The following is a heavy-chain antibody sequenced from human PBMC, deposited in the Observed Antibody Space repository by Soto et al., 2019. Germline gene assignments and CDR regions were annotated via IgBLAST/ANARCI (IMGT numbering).Heavy chain of an antibody. CDR1: GFTFSNAW. V-gene: IGHV3-15*07. J-gene: IGHJ6*02. Sequence: GGSLRLSCAASGFTFSNAWMNWVRQAPGKGLEWVGRIKSKTDGGTTDYAAPVKGRFTISRDDSKNTRYLQMNSLKTEDTAVYYCTPPIRGAAAGSETYYYGMDVWGQGTTVTVSS. D-gene: IGHD6-13*01. CDR3: TPPIRGAAAGSETYYYGMDV. CDR2: IKSKTDGGTT.